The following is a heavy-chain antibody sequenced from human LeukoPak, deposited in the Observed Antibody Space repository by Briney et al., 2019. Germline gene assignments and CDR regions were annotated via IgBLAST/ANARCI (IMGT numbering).Heavy chain of an antibody. CDR3: ARGTEYYYGSGSPYSLDY. CDR1: GASILSSSYY. J-gene: IGHJ4*02. V-gene: IGHV4-39*07. D-gene: IGHD3-10*01. CDR2: IYYSGST. Sequence: PSETLSLTCSVSGASILSSSYYSGWIRQPPGKRLEWIGSIYYSGSTHYNPSLKSRVTISVDTSNNQFSLKLSSVTAADTAVYYCARGTEYYYGSGSPYSLDYCGQGTLVTVSS.